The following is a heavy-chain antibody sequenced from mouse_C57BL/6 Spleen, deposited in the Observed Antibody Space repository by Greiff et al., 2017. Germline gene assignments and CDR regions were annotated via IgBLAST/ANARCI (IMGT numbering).Heavy chain of an antibody. V-gene: IGHV1-74*01. J-gene: IGHJ4*01. CDR1: GYTFTSYW. CDR2: IHPSDSDT. D-gene: IGHD2-3*01. Sequence: QVQPQQPGAELVKPGASVKVSCKASGYTFTSYWMHWVKQRPGQGLEWIGRIHPSDSDTNYNQKFKGKATLTVDNSSSTAYMQLSSLTSEDSAVYYCARDGYYYARDYWGQGTSVTVSA. CDR3: ARDGYYYARDY.